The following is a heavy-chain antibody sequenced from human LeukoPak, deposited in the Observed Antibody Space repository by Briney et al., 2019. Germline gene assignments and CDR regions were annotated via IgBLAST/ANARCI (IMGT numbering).Heavy chain of an antibody. D-gene: IGHD6-13*01. V-gene: IGHV4-59*01. Sequence: SETLSLTCTVSGGSISSYYWSWIRQPPGKGLEWIGYIYYSGSTNYNPSLKSRVTISVDTSKNQFSLKLSSVTAADTAVYYCARDFGGQQLVLNGFDPWGQGTLVTVSS. J-gene: IGHJ5*02. CDR2: IYYSGST. CDR1: GGSISSYY. CDR3: ARDFGGQQLVLNGFDP.